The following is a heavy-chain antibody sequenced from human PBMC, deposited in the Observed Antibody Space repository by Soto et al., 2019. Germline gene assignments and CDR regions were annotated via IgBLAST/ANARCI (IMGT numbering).Heavy chain of an antibody. V-gene: IGHV4-34*01. Sequence: QLQQWGAGLLKPSETLSLTCVVSGGSFSTYYYNWIRQSPGKGLEWIGEINHSGSNNYSPSLKSRVTMSLDTSKIQFSLNLTSVTAADTAVYYCARGGSNDWQVAFDIWGQGTMVTVSS. CDR1: GGSFSTYY. D-gene: IGHD3-9*01. CDR2: INHSGSN. CDR3: ARGGSNDWQVAFDI. J-gene: IGHJ3*02.